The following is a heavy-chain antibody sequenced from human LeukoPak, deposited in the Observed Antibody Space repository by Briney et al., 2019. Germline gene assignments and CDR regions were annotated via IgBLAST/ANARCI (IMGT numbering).Heavy chain of an antibody. V-gene: IGHV3-30*02. CDR2: IRYDGSNR. CDR3: ARDGSQRIYCTNGVCYYFDY. Sequence: QPGGSLRLSCAASGFTFSSCAMSWVRQAPGKGLEWVAFIRYDGSNRYDADSVKGRFTISRDNSKNTLYLQMNSLRAEDTAVYYCARDGSQRIYCTNGVCYYFDYWGQGTLVTVSS. D-gene: IGHD2-8*01. CDR1: GFTFSSCA. J-gene: IGHJ4*02.